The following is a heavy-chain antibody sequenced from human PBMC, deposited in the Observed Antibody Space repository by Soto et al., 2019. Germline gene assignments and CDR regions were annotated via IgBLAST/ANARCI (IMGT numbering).Heavy chain of an antibody. D-gene: IGHD1-26*01. Sequence: PSEPPSLSCTVSGGSIVSYYWSWLRTPQGKGLEYIGYIYYSGSTNYNPSLKSRVTISVDTSKKQFSLKLSSVTAADTAVYYCARSLYSGSYTNWFDPWGQGTLVTVSA. J-gene: IGHJ5*02. CDR2: IYYSGST. CDR1: GGSIVSYY. V-gene: IGHV4-59*01. CDR3: ARSLYSGSYTNWFDP.